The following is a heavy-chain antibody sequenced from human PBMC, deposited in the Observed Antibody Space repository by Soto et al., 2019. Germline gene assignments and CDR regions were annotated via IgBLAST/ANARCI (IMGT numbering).Heavy chain of an antibody. J-gene: IGHJ4*02. Sequence: QVQLVQSGAEVKKPGASVKVSCKASGYTFTSYGITWVRQAPGQGLERMGWISAYNGNTNYAQKLQGRVTMTTDTSTSTAYMELRSLRSDDTAVYYCARDDYGDSAEGGGFDYWGQGTLVTVSS. CDR1: GYTFTSYG. CDR3: ARDDYGDSAEGGGFDY. D-gene: IGHD4-17*01. V-gene: IGHV1-18*01. CDR2: ISAYNGNT.